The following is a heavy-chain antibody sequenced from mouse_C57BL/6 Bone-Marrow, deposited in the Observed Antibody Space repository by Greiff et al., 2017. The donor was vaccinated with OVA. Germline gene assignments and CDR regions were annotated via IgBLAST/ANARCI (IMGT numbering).Heavy chain of an antibody. CDR2: IDPSDSET. CDR3: ATIGTTMWYFDV. J-gene: IGHJ1*03. Sequence: QVQLQQPGAELVRPGSSVKLSCKASGYTFTSYWMHWVKQRPIQGLEWIGNIDPSDSETQYTQKFKDKATLTVDKSSSTAYMQLSSLTSEDSAVYYCATIGTTMWYFDVWGTGTTVTVSS. D-gene: IGHD2-5*01. V-gene: IGHV1-52*01. CDR1: GYTFTSYW.